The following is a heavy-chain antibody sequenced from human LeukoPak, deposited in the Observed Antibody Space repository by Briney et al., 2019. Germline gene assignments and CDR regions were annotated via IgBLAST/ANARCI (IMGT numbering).Heavy chain of an antibody. CDR2: IKQDGSVE. CDR3: ARAPRPGFWSGYCEY. V-gene: IGHV3-7*04. D-gene: IGHD3-3*01. J-gene: IGHJ4*02. CDR1: GFTFGTYW. Sequence: GGSLRLSCAASGFTFGTYWMSWVRQAPGKGLEWVANIKQDGSVEYYVDSVKGRFTISRDNAKNSLYLQMNSLRGEDTAVYFCARAPRPGFWSGYCEYWGQGTLSPSPQ.